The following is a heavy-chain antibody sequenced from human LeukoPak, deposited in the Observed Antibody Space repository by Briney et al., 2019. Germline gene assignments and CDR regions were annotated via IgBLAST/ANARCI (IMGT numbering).Heavy chain of an antibody. CDR3: ARGPSYYYGSGSYYNIWFDP. V-gene: IGHV1-69*01. J-gene: IGHJ5*02. CDR1: GGTFGSYA. D-gene: IGHD3-10*01. Sequence: SVKVSCKASGGTFGSYAISWVRQAPGQGLEWMGGIIPIFGTANYAQKFQGRVTITADESTSTAYMELSSLRSEDTSVYYCARGPSYYYGSGSYYNIWFDPWGQGTLVTVSS. CDR2: IIPIFGTA.